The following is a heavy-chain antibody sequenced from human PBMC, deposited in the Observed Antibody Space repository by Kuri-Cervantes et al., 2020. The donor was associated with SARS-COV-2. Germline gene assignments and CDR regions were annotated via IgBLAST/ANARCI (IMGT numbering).Heavy chain of an antibody. Sequence: SGPTLVKPTQTLTMTCTFSGFSLNTSGMCVSWIRQPPGKALEWLARIDWDDDKYYSTSLRTRLTISKDTSKDQVVLTMTNMDPVDTATYYCAHKSNCSVGSSENWFDPWGQGTLVTVSS. D-gene: IGHD2-15*01. V-gene: IGHV2-70*12. CDR2: IDWDDDK. J-gene: IGHJ5*02. CDR1: GFSLNTSGMC. CDR3: AHKSNCSVGSSENWFDP.